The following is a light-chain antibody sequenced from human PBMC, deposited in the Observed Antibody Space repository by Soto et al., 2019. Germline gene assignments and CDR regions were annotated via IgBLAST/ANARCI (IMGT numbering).Light chain of an antibody. V-gene: IGLV3-21*02. CDR2: EDS. J-gene: IGLJ2*01. CDR3: QVWDTSNDHLV. CDR1: NIGSKS. Sequence: SYELTQPPSVSVAPGQTARITCGGNNIGSKSVHWYQQKAGQAPVLVVYEDSDRPSGIPERISGSNSGNTATLTISRVEAGDEADYYCQVWDTSNDHLVFGGGTKVTVL.